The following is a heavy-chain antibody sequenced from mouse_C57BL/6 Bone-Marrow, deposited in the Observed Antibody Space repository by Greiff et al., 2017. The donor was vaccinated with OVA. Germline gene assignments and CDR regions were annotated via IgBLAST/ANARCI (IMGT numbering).Heavy chain of an antibody. CDR2: IYPRSGNT. CDR3: ARSGLLRCFDY. Sequence: VKLQQSGAELARPGASVKLSCKASGYTFTSYGISWVKQRTGQGLEWIGEIYPRSGNTYYNEKFKGKATLTADKSSSTAYMELRSLTSEDSAVYFCARSGLLRCFDYWGQGTTLTVSS. J-gene: IGHJ2*01. V-gene: IGHV1-81*01. D-gene: IGHD1-1*01. CDR1: GYTFTSYG.